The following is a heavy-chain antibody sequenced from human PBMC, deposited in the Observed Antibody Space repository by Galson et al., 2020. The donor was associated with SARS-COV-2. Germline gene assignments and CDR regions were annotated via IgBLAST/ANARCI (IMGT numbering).Heavy chain of an antibody. Sequence: GGSLRLSCAASGFTFSSYSMNWVRQAPGQGLEYVSGISSDGGGTYYAESVKGRFTISRDESKNTLYLQMRSLRVDDTAVYYCVRDLSGSASGRGGGDFQHWGQGTLVTVSS. V-gene: IGHV3-64D*06. CDR3: VRDLSGSASGRGGGDFQH. CDR1: GFTFSSYS. CDR2: ISSDGGGT. J-gene: IGHJ1*01. D-gene: IGHD6-13*01.